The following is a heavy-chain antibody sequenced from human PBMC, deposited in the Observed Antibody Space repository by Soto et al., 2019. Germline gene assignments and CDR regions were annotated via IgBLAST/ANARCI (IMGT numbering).Heavy chain of an antibody. CDR2: INAGNGNT. J-gene: IGHJ6*02. Sequence: ASVEVSCKASGYTFTSYAMHWVRQAPGKRLEWMGWINAGNGNTKYSQKFQGRVTITRDTSASTAYMELSSVRSEDQGVYSGARSGTHNSWSNDLDTWCQETTLTISS. D-gene: IGHD3-3*01. CDR3: ARSGTHNSWSNDLDT. CDR1: GYTFTSYA. V-gene: IGHV1-3*01.